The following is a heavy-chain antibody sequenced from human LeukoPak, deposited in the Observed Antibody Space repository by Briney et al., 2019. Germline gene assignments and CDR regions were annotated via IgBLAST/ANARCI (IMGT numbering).Heavy chain of an antibody. CDR3: ARDNQSVADPYYYGMDV. CDR1: GGTFSSYA. V-gene: IGHV1-69*13. CDR2: IIPIFGTA. J-gene: IGHJ6*02. Sequence: SVKVSCKASGGTFSSYAISWVRQAPRQGLEWMGGIIPIFGTANYAQKFQGRVTITADESTSTAYMELSSLRSEDTAVYYCARDNQSVADPYYYGMDVWGQGTTVTVSS.